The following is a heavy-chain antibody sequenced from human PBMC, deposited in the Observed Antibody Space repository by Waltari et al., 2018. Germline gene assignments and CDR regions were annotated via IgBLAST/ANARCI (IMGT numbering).Heavy chain of an antibody. CDR1: GGTFSSYA. D-gene: IGHD6-13*01. J-gene: IGHJ4*02. V-gene: IGHV1-69*13. Sequence: QVQLVQSGAEVKKPGSSVKVSCKASGGTFSSYAISWVRQAPGQGLEWMGGIIPIFGTANYAQKFQGRVTITADEATSTAYMELSSLRSEDTAVYYCAREGIAAAGTFPFYYFDYWGQGTLVTVSS. CDR2: IIPIFGTA. CDR3: AREGIAAAGTFPFYYFDY.